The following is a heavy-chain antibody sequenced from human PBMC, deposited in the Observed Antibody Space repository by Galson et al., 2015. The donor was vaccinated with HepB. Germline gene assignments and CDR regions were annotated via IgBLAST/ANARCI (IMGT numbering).Heavy chain of an antibody. CDR1: GYTFSTYS. CDR2: ISPCNGDA. V-gene: IGHV1-18*01. CDR3: ARGALVGVVGGRVNNWFDP. J-gene: IGHJ5*02. Sequence: SVKVSCKASGYTFSTYSITWVRQAPGQGLEWMGWISPCNGDANYARKFQGRVTMTTDTFTSTAYMELRSLRSDDTAVYYCARGALVGVVGGRVNNWFDPWGQGTLVTVSS. D-gene: IGHD2-15*01.